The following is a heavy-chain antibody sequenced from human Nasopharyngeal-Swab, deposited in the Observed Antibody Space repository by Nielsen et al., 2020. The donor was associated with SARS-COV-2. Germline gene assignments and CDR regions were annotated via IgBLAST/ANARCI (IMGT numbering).Heavy chain of an antibody. CDR3: AKDLDRAEYSSSSHFDY. J-gene: IGHJ4*02. Sequence: SLKISCAASGFTFDDYAMHWVRQAPGKGLEWVSGISWNSGSIGYADSVKGRSTISRDNAKNSLYLQMNSLRAEDTALYYCAKDLDRAEYSSSSHFDYWGQGTLVTVSS. D-gene: IGHD6-6*01. V-gene: IGHV3-9*01. CDR1: GFTFDDYA. CDR2: ISWNSGSI.